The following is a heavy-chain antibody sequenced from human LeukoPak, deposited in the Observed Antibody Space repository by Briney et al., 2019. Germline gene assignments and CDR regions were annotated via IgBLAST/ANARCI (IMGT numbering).Heavy chain of an antibody. CDR1: GGSISSGDYY. V-gene: IGHV4-61*08. J-gene: IGHJ5*02. D-gene: IGHD3-22*01. CDR3: ARISYYDSSGYES. CDR2: IYYSGST. Sequence: SETLSLTCTVSGGSISSGDYYWSWIRQPPGKGLEWIGYIYYSGSTNYNPSLKSRVTISVDTSKNQFSLKLSSVTAADTAVYYCARISYYDSSGYESWGQGTLVTVSS.